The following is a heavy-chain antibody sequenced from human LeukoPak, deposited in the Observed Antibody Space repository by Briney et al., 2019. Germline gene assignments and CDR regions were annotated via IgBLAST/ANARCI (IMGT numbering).Heavy chain of an antibody. CDR3: ARGRLRWTLSYFDY. CDR2: ISHSGST. Sequence: PSETLSLTCAVYGGSFSGYCWSWIRQPPGKGLEWIGEISHSGSTNYNPSLKSRVTISVDTSKNQFSLKLSSVTAADTAVYYCARGRLRWTLSYFDYWGQGTLVTVSS. CDR1: GGSFSGYC. D-gene: IGHD4-23*01. V-gene: IGHV4-34*01. J-gene: IGHJ4*02.